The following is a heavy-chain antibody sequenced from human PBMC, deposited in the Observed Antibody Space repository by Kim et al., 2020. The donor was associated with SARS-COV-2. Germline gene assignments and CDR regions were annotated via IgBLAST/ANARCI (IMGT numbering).Heavy chain of an antibody. Sequence: SLKSRVTISVDKSKSQFSLKLSSVTAADTAVYYCARGNSWYYESYWFDPWGQGTLVTVSS. CDR3: ARGNSWYYESYWFDP. D-gene: IGHD3-22*01. V-gene: IGHV4-4*02. J-gene: IGHJ5*02.